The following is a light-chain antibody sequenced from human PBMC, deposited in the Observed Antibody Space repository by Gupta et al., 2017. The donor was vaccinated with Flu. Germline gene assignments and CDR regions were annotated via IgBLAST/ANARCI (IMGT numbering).Light chain of an antibody. CDR1: SSDIGTYNY. J-gene: IGLJ2*01. CDR2: EVS. Sequence: QSALTQPASVSGSPGQSITISCTGTSSDIGTYNYVSWYQQHPGKAPRLMIFEVSNRPSGVPNRFSGSKSGTTATLTISGLQAEDEADYYCTSSTNTNTLVVFGGGTKLTVL. CDR3: TSSTNTNTLVV. V-gene: IGLV2-14*01.